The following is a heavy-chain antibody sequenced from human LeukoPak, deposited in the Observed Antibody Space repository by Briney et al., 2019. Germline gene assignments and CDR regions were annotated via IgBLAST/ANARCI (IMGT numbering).Heavy chain of an antibody. Sequence: PSETLSLTCTVSGGSISSSSCYWGWIRQPPGKGLEWIGSIYYSGSTYYNPSLKSRVTISVDTSKNQFSLKLSSVTAADTAVYYCARQRGYSYDDDAYDIWGQGTMVTVSS. CDR2: IYYSGST. D-gene: IGHD5-18*01. J-gene: IGHJ3*02. CDR3: ARQRGYSYDDDAYDI. CDR1: GGSISSSSCY. V-gene: IGHV4-39*01.